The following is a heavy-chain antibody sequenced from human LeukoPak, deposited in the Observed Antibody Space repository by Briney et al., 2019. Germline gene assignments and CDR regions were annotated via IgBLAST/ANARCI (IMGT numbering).Heavy chain of an antibody. CDR3: ARNTSSSPWFDP. CDR1: GSSVSNPYSY. D-gene: IGHD6-6*01. Sequence: PSETLSLTCTVSGSSVSNPYSYWSWIRQPPGKGLEWIGNVYYIGTTSYNSSLKSRVTISVDTSRNQFSLEVTSMTAADTAVYYCARNTSSSPWFDPWGQGTLVTVSS. CDR2: VYYIGTT. V-gene: IGHV4-61*01. J-gene: IGHJ5*02.